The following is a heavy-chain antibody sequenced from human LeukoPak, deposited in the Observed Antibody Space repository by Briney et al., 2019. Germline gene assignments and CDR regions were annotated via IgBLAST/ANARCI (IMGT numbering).Heavy chain of an antibody. Sequence: SETLSLTCTVSGGSISSYYWSWIRQPPGKGLEWVGYIYYSGSTNNNPSLKSRVTISVDTSKNQFSLKLSSVTAADTAVYYCARRDYGMDVWGQGTTVTVSS. CDR3: ARRDYGMDV. CDR1: GGSISSYY. V-gene: IGHV4-59*01. J-gene: IGHJ6*02. CDR2: IYYSGST.